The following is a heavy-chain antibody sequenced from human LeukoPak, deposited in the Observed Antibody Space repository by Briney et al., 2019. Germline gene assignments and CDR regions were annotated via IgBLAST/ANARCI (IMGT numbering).Heavy chain of an antibody. CDR3: ARAKDFYSGMDL. CDR1: AYTFNGYY. CDR2: INPNSGGT. V-gene: IGHV1-2*02. Sequence: ASVKVSCKASAYTFNGYYLHWVQQAPGQGVQWMGWINPNSGGTNYGQDFQGRVTMTRDTSISTGYMELSRLTSDDTAVYYCARAKDFYSGMDLWGQGTTVTVSS. J-gene: IGHJ6*02.